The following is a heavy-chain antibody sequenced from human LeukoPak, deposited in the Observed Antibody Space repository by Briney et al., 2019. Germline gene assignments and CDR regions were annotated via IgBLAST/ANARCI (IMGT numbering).Heavy chain of an antibody. V-gene: IGHV4-4*09. J-gene: IGHJ4*02. Sequence: PSETLSLTCTVSGGSISSYYWGWIRQPPGKGLEWIGYIYTSGSTNYNPSLKSRVTISVDTSKNQFFLKLSSVTAADTAVYYCARGVGEWNFDYWGQGTLVTVSS. CDR1: GGSISSYY. CDR3: ARGVGEWNFDY. CDR2: IYTSGST. D-gene: IGHD2-2*01.